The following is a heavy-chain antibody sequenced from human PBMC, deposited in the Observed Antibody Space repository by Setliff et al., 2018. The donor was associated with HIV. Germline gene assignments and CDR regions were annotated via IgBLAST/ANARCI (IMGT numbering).Heavy chain of an antibody. V-gene: IGHV3-33*06. CDR2: IWYDGSKK. Sequence: PGGSLRLSCAASGFTFTTYGMHWVRQAPGKGLEWVAIIWYDGSKKYYADPVKGRFTMSRDNSKNTLYLQMNSLRAEDTAVYYCAKDHKGYYYDSSGYHYEGVDYWGQGTLVTVSS. J-gene: IGHJ4*02. D-gene: IGHD3-22*01. CDR1: GFTFTTYG. CDR3: AKDHKGYYYDSSGYHYEGVDY.